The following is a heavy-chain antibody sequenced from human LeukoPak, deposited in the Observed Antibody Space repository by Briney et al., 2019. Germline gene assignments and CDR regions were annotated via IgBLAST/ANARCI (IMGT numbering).Heavy chain of an antibody. V-gene: IGHV3-23*01. CDR3: AKGGLYYDILTGLYFDY. CDR1: GFTFSSYG. Sequence: GGSLRLSCAASGFTFSSYGMSWVRQAPGKGLEWVSAISGSGGSTYYADSVKGRFTISRDNSKNTLYLQMNSLRAEDTAVYYCAKGGLYYDILTGLYFDYWGQGTLVTVSS. D-gene: IGHD3-9*01. CDR2: ISGSGGST. J-gene: IGHJ4*02.